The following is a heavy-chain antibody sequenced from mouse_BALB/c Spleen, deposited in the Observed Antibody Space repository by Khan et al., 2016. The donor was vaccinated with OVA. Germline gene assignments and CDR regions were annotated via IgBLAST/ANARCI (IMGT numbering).Heavy chain of an antibody. J-gene: IGHJ2*01. CDR3: ARTHER. Sequence: QIQLVQSGAELARPGASVKMSCKASGYTFTSYTMHWVKQRPGQGLEWIGYINPSSGYTKYNQKFKAKATLTAAKSSSTSYMQLISLTFEGAAVYCCARTHERWGQGTTLTVSS. CDR2: INPSSGYT. CDR1: GYTFTSYT. V-gene: IGHV1-4*01.